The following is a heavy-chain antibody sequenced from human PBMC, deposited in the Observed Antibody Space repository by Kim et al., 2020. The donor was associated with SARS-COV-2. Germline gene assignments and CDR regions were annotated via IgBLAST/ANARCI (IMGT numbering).Heavy chain of an antibody. Sequence: ASVKVSCKASGYTLSSYYMHWMRQAPGQGLEWMGRINPKDITTLYTQKFQGRVTITSDTSTSTVYMELRSLTSEDTAVYFCARDPRYSRGWYGFPPFD. CDR1: GYTLSSYY. CDR2: INPKDITT. D-gene: IGHD6-19*01. CDR3: ARDPRYSRGWYGFPPFD. J-gene: IGHJ4*01. V-gene: IGHV1-46*01.